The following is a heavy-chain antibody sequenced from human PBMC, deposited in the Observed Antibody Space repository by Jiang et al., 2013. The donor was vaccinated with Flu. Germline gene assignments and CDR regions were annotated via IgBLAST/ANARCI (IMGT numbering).Heavy chain of an antibody. Sequence: YWGWIRQPPREDTGVDWEYLSCGTTYYSPSLSSRVTISVDTSKNQFSLRLTSVTAPDTAVYYCARDRKMYYFDSSGHDDALDIWGQGTMVTVSS. V-gene: IGHV4-38-2*02. CDR1: Y. CDR2: LSCGTT. CDR3: ARDRKMYYFDSSGHDDALDI. D-gene: IGHD3-22*01. J-gene: IGHJ3*02.